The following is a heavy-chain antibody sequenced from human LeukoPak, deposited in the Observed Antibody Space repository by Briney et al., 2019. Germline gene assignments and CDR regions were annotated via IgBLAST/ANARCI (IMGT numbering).Heavy chain of an antibody. CDR1: GYSFTNYW. D-gene: IGHD2-15*01. J-gene: IGHJ5*02. V-gene: IGHV5-51*01. CDR2: IYPGDSDT. Sequence: GESLKISCKGSGYSFTNYWIGCVRQMPGKGLEWMGIIYPGDSDTTYSPSFQGQVTISADKSISTAYLQWSSLKASDTAIYYCARIYFSGGSCYRNWFDPWGQGTLVTVSS. CDR3: ARIYFSGGSCYRNWFDP.